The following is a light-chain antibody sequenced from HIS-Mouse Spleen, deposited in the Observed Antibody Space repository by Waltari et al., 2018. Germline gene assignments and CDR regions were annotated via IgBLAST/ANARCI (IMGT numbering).Light chain of an antibody. CDR2: EDS. Sequence: SYELTQPPSVSVSPGQTARITCPGAALPNKYAYSYQQKSGQAPWLVIYEDSKRPSGIPERFSGSSSGTMATLTISGAQVEDEADYYCYSTDSSGNHRVFGGGTKLTVL. J-gene: IGLJ2*01. CDR1: ALPNKY. CDR3: YSTDSSGNHRV. V-gene: IGLV3-10*01.